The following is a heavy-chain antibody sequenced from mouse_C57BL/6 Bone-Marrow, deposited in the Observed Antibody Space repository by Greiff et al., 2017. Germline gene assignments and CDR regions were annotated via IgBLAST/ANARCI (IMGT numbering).Heavy chain of an antibody. Sequence: VQLKESGPGLVKPSQSLSLTCSVTGYSITSGYYWNWIRQFPGNKLEWMGYISYDGSNNYNPALKNRNPITRDPSKNQFFLKLNSVTTEDTATYDCAREESDYGSRVGYFDVWGTGTTVTVAS. J-gene: IGHJ1*03. CDR2: ISYDGSN. CDR3: AREESDYGSRVGYFDV. CDR1: GYSITSGYY. D-gene: IGHD1-1*01. V-gene: IGHV3-6*01.